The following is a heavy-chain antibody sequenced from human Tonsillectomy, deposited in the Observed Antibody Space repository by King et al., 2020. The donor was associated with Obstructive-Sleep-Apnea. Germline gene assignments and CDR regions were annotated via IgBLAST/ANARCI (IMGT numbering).Heavy chain of an antibody. J-gene: IGHJ4*02. CDR1: GDSFTSYW. D-gene: IGHD5-12*01. Sequence: VQLVQSGAEVKKPGESLKISCKGSGDSFTSYWIGWVRQMPGKGLEWMGIIYPGDSDTRYSPSCQGQVTISADKSINTAFRQWSSLQASDTAIYYCARRYSVAASFDYWGQGTLVTVSS. CDR2: IYPGDSDT. CDR3: ARRYSVAASFDY. V-gene: IGHV5-51*01.